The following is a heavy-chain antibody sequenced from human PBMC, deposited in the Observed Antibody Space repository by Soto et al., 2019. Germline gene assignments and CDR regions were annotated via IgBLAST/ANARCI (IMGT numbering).Heavy chain of an antibody. J-gene: IGHJ3*02. CDR3: ARVPHPYSPDYYGSVKGAFDI. D-gene: IGHD3-10*01. V-gene: IGHV3-30-3*01. Sequence: VLSIRDRWTASEVKCGSYAVHRVSKAPGKGLEWVAVISYDGSNKYYADSVKGRFTISRDNSKNTLYLQMNSLRAEDTAVYYCARVPHPYSPDYYGSVKGAFDIWGQGTMVTVPS. CDR1: EVKCGSYA. CDR2: ISYDGSNK.